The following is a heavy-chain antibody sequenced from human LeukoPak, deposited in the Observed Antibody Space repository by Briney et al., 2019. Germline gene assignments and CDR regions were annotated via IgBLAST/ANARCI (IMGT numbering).Heavy chain of an antibody. Sequence: PSETLSLTCTVSGGSVSSGSYYWSWIRQPPGKGLEWIGYIYYSGSTNYNPSLKSRVTIPVDTSKNQFSLKLSSVTAADTAVYYCAREVIVVVPAAPLYNWFDPWGQGTLVTVSS. CDR3: AREVIVVVPAAPLYNWFDP. J-gene: IGHJ5*02. D-gene: IGHD2-2*01. CDR2: IYYSGST. CDR1: GGSVSSGSYY. V-gene: IGHV4-61*01.